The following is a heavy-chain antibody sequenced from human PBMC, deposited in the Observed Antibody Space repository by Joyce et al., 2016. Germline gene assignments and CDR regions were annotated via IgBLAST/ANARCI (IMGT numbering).Heavy chain of an antibody. J-gene: IGHJ4*02. CDR2: IDPTDSYV. Sequence: EVQLAQSGAEVKKPGESLRISCKISGQISGNHWINWVRQTPGKGLEWMARIDPTDSYVDYNPSFRDQVALSFDKSINTASLQWATLTTSVTAVYYCAVDYGDYRAYLDLWGQGTLVIVS. CDR3: AVDYGDYRAYLDL. V-gene: IGHV5-10-1*01. D-gene: IGHD4-17*01. CDR1: GQISGNHW.